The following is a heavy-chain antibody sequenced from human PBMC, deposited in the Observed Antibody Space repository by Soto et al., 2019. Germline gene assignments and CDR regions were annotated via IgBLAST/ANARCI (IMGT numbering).Heavy chain of an antibody. J-gene: IGHJ6*02. Sequence: KTSETLSLTCTVSGGSVSSGSYYWSWIRQPPGKGLEWIGYIYYSGSTNYNPSLKSRVTISVDTSKNQFSLKLSSVTAADTAVYYCAGRGSGYPYYYYYGMDVWGQGTTVTVSS. D-gene: IGHD3-22*01. CDR2: IYYSGST. CDR3: AGRGSGYPYYYYYGMDV. CDR1: GGSVSSGSYY. V-gene: IGHV4-61*01.